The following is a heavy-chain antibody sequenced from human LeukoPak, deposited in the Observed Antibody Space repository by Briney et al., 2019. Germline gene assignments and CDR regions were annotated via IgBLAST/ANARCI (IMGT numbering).Heavy chain of an antibody. D-gene: IGHD6-19*01. CDR1: GFTFSDYF. J-gene: IGHJ4*02. Sequence: GGSLRLSCAVSGFTFSDYFMTWIRQAPGKGLEWVSYISGSGSNKYYAASVKGRFTISRYNAKNSLYLQMNSLRVEDTAVYYCATSQSSVAGIVGDWGQGTLVTVSS. CDR3: ATSQSSVAGIVGD. CDR2: ISGSGSNK. V-gene: IGHV3-11*04.